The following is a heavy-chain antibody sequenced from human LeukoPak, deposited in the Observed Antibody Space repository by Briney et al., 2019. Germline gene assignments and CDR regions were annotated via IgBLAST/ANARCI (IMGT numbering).Heavy chain of an antibody. Sequence: ASVKVSCKVSGYTFTSYDINWVRQATGQGLEWMGWMNPNSGNTGYAQKFQGRVTMTRNTSISTAYMELSSLRSEDTAVYYCARVPDSSSWYRPSSNWFDPWGQGTLVTVSS. CDR2: MNPNSGNT. CDR1: GYTFTSYD. D-gene: IGHD6-13*01. CDR3: ARVPDSSSWYRPSSNWFDP. J-gene: IGHJ5*02. V-gene: IGHV1-8*01.